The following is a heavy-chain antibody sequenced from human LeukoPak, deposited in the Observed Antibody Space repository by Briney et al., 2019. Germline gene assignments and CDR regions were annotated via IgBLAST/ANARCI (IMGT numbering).Heavy chain of an antibody. CDR3: ARDSSGYEDWFDP. CDR2: IYYSGST. V-gene: IGHV4-59*01. D-gene: IGHD3-22*01. J-gene: IGHJ5*02. Sequence: SETLSLTCTVSGGSISSYHWSWIRQPPGKGLEWIGYIYYSGSTNYNPSLKSRVTISVDTSKNQFSLKLSSVTAADTAVYYCARDSSGYEDWFDPWGQGTLVTVSS. CDR1: GGSISSYH.